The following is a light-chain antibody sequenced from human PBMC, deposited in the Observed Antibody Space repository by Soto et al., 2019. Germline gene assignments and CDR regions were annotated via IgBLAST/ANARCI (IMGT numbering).Light chain of an antibody. Sequence: DIVLTQSPDSLAVSLGERATINCKSSQSVLYTSKNKNFLAWYRQKPGQPPKLLIYWASTRESGVPDRFSGRGSGTDFTLTISSLQAEDVAVYYCKQYYSTPWTFGQGTTVEIK. CDR2: WAS. V-gene: IGKV4-1*01. CDR1: QSVLYTSKNKNF. CDR3: KQYYSTPWT. J-gene: IGKJ1*01.